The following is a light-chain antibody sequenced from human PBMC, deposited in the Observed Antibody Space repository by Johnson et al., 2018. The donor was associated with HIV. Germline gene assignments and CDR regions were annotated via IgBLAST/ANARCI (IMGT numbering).Light chain of an antibody. V-gene: IGLV1-51*01. CDR3: ATWDSSLSVYV. Sequence: QSVLTQPPSVSAAPGQKVTISCSGSSSNIGNNYVSWYQQLPGTAPKLLIYDNNKRPSGIPDRFSGSKSGTSATLVITGLPTGDEADYHCATWDSSLSVYVFGTGTKVTVL. J-gene: IGLJ1*01. CDR1: SSNIGNNY. CDR2: DNN.